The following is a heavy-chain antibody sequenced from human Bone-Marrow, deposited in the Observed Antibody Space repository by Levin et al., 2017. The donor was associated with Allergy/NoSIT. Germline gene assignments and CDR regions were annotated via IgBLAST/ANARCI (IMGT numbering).Heavy chain of an antibody. CDR2: ITSGSSTT. D-gene: IGHD4-17*01. CDR3: VRASYGDYPPRHFDY. J-gene: IGHJ4*02. V-gene: IGHV3-48*02. CDR1: GFALSSHT. Sequence: GESLKISCAASGFALSSHTMNWVRQAPGKGLEWVSSITSGSSTTYYTESVKGRFTISRDNVKNSLFLHMSSLRDGDTAIYYCVRASYGDYPPRHFDYWGQGTLVTVSS.